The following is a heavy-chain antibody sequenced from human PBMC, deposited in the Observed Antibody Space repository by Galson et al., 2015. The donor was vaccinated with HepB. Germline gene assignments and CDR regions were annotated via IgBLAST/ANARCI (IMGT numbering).Heavy chain of an antibody. J-gene: IGHJ3*02. CDR3: ARDVSLVSAARGAFDI. CDR1: GGTFSSYA. CDR2: IIPIFGTA. D-gene: IGHD2-2*01. V-gene: IGHV1-69*13. Sequence: SVKVSCKASGGTFSSYAISWVRQAPGQGLEWMGGIIPIFGTANYAQKFQGRVTITADESTSTAYMELSSLRSEDTAVYYCARDVSLVSAARGAFDIWGQGTMVTVSS.